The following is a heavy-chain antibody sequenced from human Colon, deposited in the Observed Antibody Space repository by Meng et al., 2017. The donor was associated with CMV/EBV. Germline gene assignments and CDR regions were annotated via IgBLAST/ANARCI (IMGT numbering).Heavy chain of an antibody. Sequence: SLKISCAASGFTFDDYAMHWVRQAPGKGLEWVSSITWNSGRTGYVDSVEGRFTISRDNAKNSLYLQMNGLRAEDTALYYCAKDISPVGGTTGYHGMDVWGQGTRSPSP. CDR1: GFTFDDYA. D-gene: IGHD1-7*01. CDR3: AKDISPVGGTTGYHGMDV. J-gene: IGHJ6*02. CDR2: ITWNSGRT. V-gene: IGHV3-9*01.